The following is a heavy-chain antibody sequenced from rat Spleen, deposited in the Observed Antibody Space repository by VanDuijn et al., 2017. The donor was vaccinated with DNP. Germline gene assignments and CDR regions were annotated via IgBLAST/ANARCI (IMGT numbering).Heavy chain of an antibody. CDR3: TTVYGGYSGWFAS. J-gene: IGHJ3*01. CDR2: ITNSGGNT. V-gene: IGHV5S13*01. CDR1: GFTFSYYG. Sequence: EVLVVESGGGLVQPGRSLNLSCAASGFTFSYYGLAWVRQAPAKGLEWVASITNSGGNTYYRDSVKGRFTISRDNAKSTLYLQMDSLRSEDTATYYCTTVYGGYSGWFASWGQGTLVTVSS. D-gene: IGHD1-11*01.